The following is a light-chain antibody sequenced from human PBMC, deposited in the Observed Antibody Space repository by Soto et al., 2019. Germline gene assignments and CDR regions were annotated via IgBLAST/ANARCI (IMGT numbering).Light chain of an antibody. J-gene: IGLJ2*01. CDR2: GNS. Sequence: QSVLTQPPSVSGAPGQRVTISCTGSSSNIGAGYDVHWYQQLPGTAPKLLIYGNSNRPSGVPDRFSGSKSGTSPSLAITGLQAEDEADYYCQSYDSTLSGSVFGGGTKLPVL. CDR3: QSYDSTLSGSV. CDR1: SSNIGAGYD. V-gene: IGLV1-40*01.